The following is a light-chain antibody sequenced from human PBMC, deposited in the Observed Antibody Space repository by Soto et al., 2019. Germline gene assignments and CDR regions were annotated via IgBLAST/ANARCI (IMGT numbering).Light chain of an antibody. J-gene: IGKJ4*01. CDR2: AVS. V-gene: IGKV1D-16*01. CDR1: QGISSW. CDR3: HQCNSYT. Sequence: DIQMTQSPSSLSASVGDRVTITCRASQGISSWLAWYQQKPEKAPKSLIYAVSSLHSGVPSRCSGSGSVTDITLTINSPQPEDFSSYYCHQCNSYTFSGGTRVEIK.